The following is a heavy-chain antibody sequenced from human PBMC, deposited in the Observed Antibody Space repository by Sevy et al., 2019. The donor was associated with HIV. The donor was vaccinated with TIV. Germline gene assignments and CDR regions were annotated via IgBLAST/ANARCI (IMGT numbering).Heavy chain of an antibody. CDR2: IQEDGSDK. J-gene: IGHJ6*03. V-gene: IGHV3-7*01. CDR1: GFTFSNYW. CDR3: ATDRFSVTTSNDYMDV. D-gene: IGHD4-17*01. Sequence: GGSLRLSCAASGFTFSNYWMSWVRQAPGKGLEWVANIQEDGSDKYYVDSVKGRFTISRDNAKNSLYLQMNSLRAEDTAVYYCATDRFSVTTSNDYMDVWGKGTTVTVSS.